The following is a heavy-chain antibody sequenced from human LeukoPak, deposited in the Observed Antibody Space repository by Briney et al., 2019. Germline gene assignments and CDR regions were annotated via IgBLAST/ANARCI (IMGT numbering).Heavy chain of an antibody. Sequence: GGSLRLSCAASGFTFSSYGMHWVRQAPGKGLEWVAVISYDGSNKYYADSVKGRFTISRDNSKNTLYLQMNSLRAEDTAVYYCAKDHRQQLVPHAFDIWGQGTMVTVSS. V-gene: IGHV3-30*18. CDR1: GFTFSSYG. CDR2: ISYDGSNK. CDR3: AKDHRQQLVPHAFDI. J-gene: IGHJ3*02. D-gene: IGHD6-13*01.